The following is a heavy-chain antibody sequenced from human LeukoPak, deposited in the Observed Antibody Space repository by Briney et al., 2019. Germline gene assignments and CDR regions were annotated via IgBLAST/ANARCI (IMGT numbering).Heavy chain of an antibody. D-gene: IGHD3-3*01. Sequence: GGSLRLSCAASGFTFSTYAMSWVRQAPGKGLEWVSAFGGSGGTTYYADSVKGRFTISRDNSNNTLYLQMSSLRAEDTAVYYCARDPIFGVIHGYYYMDVWGKGTTVTVSS. CDR3: ARDPIFGVIHGYYYMDV. CDR2: FGGSGGTT. V-gene: IGHV3-23*01. J-gene: IGHJ6*03. CDR1: GFTFSTYA.